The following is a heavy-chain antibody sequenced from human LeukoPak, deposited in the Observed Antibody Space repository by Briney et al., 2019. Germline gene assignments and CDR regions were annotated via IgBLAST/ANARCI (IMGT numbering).Heavy chain of an antibody. CDR3: ARLSGESTIYDY. V-gene: IGHV3-7*01. J-gene: IGHJ4*02. Sequence: GGSQRLSCAASGFTFQRHWMSCVRQAPGKGLEWEATVKQDGSEKYYLDSVKGRFIISRDNAKNSLSLQMDSLRVEDTAVYYCARLSGESTIYDYWGQGTLVTVSS. CDR2: VKQDGSEK. D-gene: IGHD5/OR15-5a*01. CDR1: GFTFQRHW.